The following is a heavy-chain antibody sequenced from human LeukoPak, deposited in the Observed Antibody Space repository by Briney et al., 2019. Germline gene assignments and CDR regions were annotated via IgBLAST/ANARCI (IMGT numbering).Heavy chain of an antibody. CDR1: GFSFSSDA. CDR2: ITGSGDST. V-gene: IGHV3-23*01. J-gene: IGHJ3*02. CDR3: ASRIYYSDSSGSPNDAFHI. Sequence: GGSLRLSCAASGFSFSSDAMSWVRQAPGKGLGWVSAITGSGDSTQHADSVKGRFTISRDNSKNTLYLQMNSLRADDTAVYYCASRIYYSDSSGSPNDAFHIWGQGTIVTVSS. D-gene: IGHD3-22*01.